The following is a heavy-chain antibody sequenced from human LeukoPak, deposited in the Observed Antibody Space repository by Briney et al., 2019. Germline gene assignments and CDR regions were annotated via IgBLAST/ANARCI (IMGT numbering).Heavy chain of an antibody. Sequence: ASVKVSCKASGYTFTSYDINWVRQATGQGLEWMGWMNPNSGNTGYAQKFQGRVTMTRITSISTAYMELSSLRSEDTAVYYCARSGRKVRGVMGYYFDYWGQGTLVTVSS. D-gene: IGHD3-10*01. CDR2: MNPNSGNT. J-gene: IGHJ4*02. V-gene: IGHV1-8*01. CDR1: GYTFTSYD. CDR3: ARSGRKVRGVMGYYFDY.